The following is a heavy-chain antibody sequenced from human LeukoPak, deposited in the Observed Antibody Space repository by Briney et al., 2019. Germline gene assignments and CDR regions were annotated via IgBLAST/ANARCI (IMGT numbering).Heavy chain of an antibody. Sequence: GGSLRLSCAASGFTFSSYWMNWVRQAPGKGLEWVANIKKDGIERYYVDSVKGRFTISRDNTKKSLYLQMNTLRAEDTAVYYCARDLAGPPQEAFDIWGQGQWSPSLQ. J-gene: IGHJ3*02. CDR3: ARDLAGPPQEAFDI. V-gene: IGHV3-7*01. CDR1: GFTFSSYW. CDR2: IKKDGIER.